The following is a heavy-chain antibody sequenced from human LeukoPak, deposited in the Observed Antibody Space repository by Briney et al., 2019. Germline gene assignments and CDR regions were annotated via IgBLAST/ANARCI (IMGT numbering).Heavy chain of an antibody. Sequence: GGSLRLSCAAPGLTFSDYEMSWIPPAPGKGLGRVLYIISSGSTIYYADSVKGRFTISRDNAKNSLYLQMNSLRAEDTAVYYCARLVVVAATGGYYMDVWGKGTTVTVSS. J-gene: IGHJ6*03. D-gene: IGHD2-15*01. CDR3: ARLVVVAATGGYYMDV. CDR1: GLTFSDYE. V-gene: IGHV3-11*01. CDR2: IISSGSTI.